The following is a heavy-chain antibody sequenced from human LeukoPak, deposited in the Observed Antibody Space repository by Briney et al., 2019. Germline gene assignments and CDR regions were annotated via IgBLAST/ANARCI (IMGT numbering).Heavy chain of an antibody. CDR1: GYSISSGYY. V-gene: IGHV4-38-2*02. J-gene: IGHJ4*02. D-gene: IGHD2-21*01. CDR3: ARNLAGHFGGFYFDD. Sequence: PSETLSLTCTVSGYSISSGYYWGWIRQPPGKGLEWIGSIYYSGSTYYNPSLKSRVTISVDTSKNQFSLRLSSVTAADTAVYYCARNLAGHFGGFYFDDWGQGTLVTVSS. CDR2: IYYSGST.